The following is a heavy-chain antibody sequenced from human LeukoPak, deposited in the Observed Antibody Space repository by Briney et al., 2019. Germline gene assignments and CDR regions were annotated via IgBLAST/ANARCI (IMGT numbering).Heavy chain of an antibody. V-gene: IGHV3-30*18. J-gene: IGHJ4*02. Sequence: PGGSLRLSCAASAFTFRTYGMHWVRQAPGKGLEWVAVISYDANNKYYADSVKGRFTISRDNSKNTLYLQMNSLRAEDTAVYYCAKDRHLDRTHGYYFDYWGQGTLVTVSS. D-gene: IGHD1-14*01. CDR2: ISYDANNK. CDR1: AFTFRTYG. CDR3: AKDRHLDRTHGYYFDY.